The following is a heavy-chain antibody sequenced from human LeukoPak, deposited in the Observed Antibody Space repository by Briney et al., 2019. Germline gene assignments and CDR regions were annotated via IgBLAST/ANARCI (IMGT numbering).Heavy chain of an antibody. CDR2: TLYSGST. V-gene: IGHV4-59*01. CDR1: GGSISSFY. Sequence: SETLSLTCTVSGGSISSFYWSWIRQPPGKGLGWNGYTLYSGSTNYNPSLKSRVTISVDSSKTQFSLKLSSVTGADTAVYYCARYSGRGWYVVFGDFDYSGQGALVTVSS. J-gene: IGHJ4*02. CDR3: ARYSGRGWYVVFGDFDY. D-gene: IGHD6-19*01.